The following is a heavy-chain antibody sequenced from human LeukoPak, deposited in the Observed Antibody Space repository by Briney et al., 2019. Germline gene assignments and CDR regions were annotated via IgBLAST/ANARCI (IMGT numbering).Heavy chain of an antibody. J-gene: IGHJ4*02. CDR2: ISGSGRGT. Sequence: GGSLRLSCAASGFTLSSYAMSWVRQAPGKGLEWGSAISGSGRGTYYSDSVKGRFTISRDNSKNTLYLQMNSLRAEDTAVYYCAKDPTYYYDSSGYYFDYWGQGTLVTVSS. CDR3: AKDPTYYYDSSGYYFDY. D-gene: IGHD3-22*01. V-gene: IGHV3-23*01. CDR1: GFTLSSYA.